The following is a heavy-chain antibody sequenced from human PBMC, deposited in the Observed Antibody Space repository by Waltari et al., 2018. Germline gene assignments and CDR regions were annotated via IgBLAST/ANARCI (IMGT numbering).Heavy chain of an antibody. V-gene: IGHV1-2*06. Sequence: QVQLVQSGDEVKKPGASVKVSCKASGYTFTGYYMHWVRQAPGQGLEWMGRINPNSGGTNYAQKFQGRVTMTRDTSISTAYMELSRLRSDDTAVYYCARAPYYYDSSGYRENYWGQGTLVTVSS. CDR2: INPNSGGT. J-gene: IGHJ4*02. D-gene: IGHD3-22*01. CDR1: GYTFTGYY. CDR3: ARAPYYYDSSGYRENY.